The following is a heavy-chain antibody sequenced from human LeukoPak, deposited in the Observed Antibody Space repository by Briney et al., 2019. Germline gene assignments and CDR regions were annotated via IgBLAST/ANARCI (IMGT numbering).Heavy chain of an antibody. V-gene: IGHV3-30*02. D-gene: IGHD3-22*01. CDR3: AKGINYYESSGYYY. CDR2: IRYDGSNK. J-gene: IGHJ4*02. CDR1: GFTFSSYG. Sequence: GGSLRLSCAASGFTFSSYGMHWVRQTPGKGLDWVAFIRYDGSNKYYADSVKGRFTISRDNSKNTLYLQMNSLRADDTAVYYCAKGINYYESSGYYYWGQGTLVAVSS.